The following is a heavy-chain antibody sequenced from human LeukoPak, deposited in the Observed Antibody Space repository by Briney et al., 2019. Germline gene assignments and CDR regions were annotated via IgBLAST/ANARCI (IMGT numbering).Heavy chain of an antibody. J-gene: IGHJ4*02. Sequence: GASVKVSCKASGYTFTAYYVHWVRQAPGQGLEWMGWINPSTGDTSYAQKFQGSVTMTRDTSITTAYMELNSLTYDDTAVYYCARDESYYFDYWGQGTLLTVSS. CDR3: ARDESYYFDY. CDR1: GYTFTAYY. CDR2: INPSTGDT. V-gene: IGHV1-2*02. D-gene: IGHD3-16*01.